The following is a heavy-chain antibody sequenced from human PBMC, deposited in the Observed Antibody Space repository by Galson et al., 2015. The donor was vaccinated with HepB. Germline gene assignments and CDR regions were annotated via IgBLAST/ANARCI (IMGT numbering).Heavy chain of an antibody. CDR2: IWYDGSNK. CDR1: GFTFSSYG. J-gene: IGHJ4*02. D-gene: IGHD3-22*01. V-gene: IGHV3-33*01. Sequence: SLRLSCAASGFTFSSYGMHWVRQAPGKGLEWVAVIWYDGSNKYYADSVKGRFTISRDNSKNTLYLQMNSLRAEDTAVYYCARDRYPYDSSGYGLDYWGQGTLVTVSS. CDR3: ARDRYPYDSSGYGLDY.